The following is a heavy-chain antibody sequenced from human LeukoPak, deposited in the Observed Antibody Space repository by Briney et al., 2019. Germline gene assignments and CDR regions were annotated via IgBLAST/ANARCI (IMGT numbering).Heavy chain of an antibody. CDR2: IYHSGGT. D-gene: IGHD2-2*02. J-gene: IGHJ5*02. CDR3: AGAVVVPAAIDWFDP. CDR1: GYSISSGYY. V-gene: IGHV4-38-2*02. Sequence: SETLSLTCTVSGYSISSGYYWGWIRQPPGEGLEWIGSIYHSGGTSYNPSLKSRVTISVDMSKNQFSLKLSSVTAADTAVYYCAGAVVVPAAIDWFDPWGQGTLVTVSS.